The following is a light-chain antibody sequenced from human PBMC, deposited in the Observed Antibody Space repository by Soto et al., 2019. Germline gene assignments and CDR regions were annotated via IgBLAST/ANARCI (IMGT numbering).Light chain of an antibody. CDR1: RSNIGSNA. CDR2: NDN. J-gene: IGLJ3*02. Sequence: QSVLTQPPSAAGTPGQRVTISCSGSRSNIGSNAVSWYQQLPGTAPKLLIYNDNQRPSGVPHRFSASKSGTSASLAISGLQSEDEADYYCAAWDDSLNARGVFGGGTKLTVL. V-gene: IGLV1-44*01. CDR3: AAWDDSLNARGV.